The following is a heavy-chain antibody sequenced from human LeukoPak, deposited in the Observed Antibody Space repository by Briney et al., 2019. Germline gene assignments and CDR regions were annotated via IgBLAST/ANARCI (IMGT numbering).Heavy chain of an antibody. Sequence: GASVKVSCKASGGTFSSYAISWVRQAPGQGLEWMGGIIPIFGTANYAQKFQGRVTITADESPSTAYMELSSLHSEDPAVYYFVRGEGDGYNDYYYHMDVWGKGTTVTVSS. CDR1: GGTFSSYA. V-gene: IGHV1-69*13. J-gene: IGHJ6*03. CDR2: IIPIFGTA. D-gene: IGHD5-24*01. CDR3: VRGEGDGYNDYYYHMDV.